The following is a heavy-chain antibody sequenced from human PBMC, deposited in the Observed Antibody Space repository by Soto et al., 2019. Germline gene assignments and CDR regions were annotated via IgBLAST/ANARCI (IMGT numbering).Heavy chain of an antibody. CDR1: GFTFSNYA. Sequence: EVQLLESGGGLVQPGGSLRLSCAASGFTFSNYAMSWVRQAPGKGLEWVSAISGSGGGTYYADSVKGRFTIARDNSKNAMYLQMNSLRAEDTAVYYCAKCMTTVTTFPFDIWGQGTMVSVSS. CDR2: ISGSGGGT. CDR3: AKCMTTVTTFPFDI. D-gene: IGHD4-17*01. V-gene: IGHV3-23*01. J-gene: IGHJ3*02.